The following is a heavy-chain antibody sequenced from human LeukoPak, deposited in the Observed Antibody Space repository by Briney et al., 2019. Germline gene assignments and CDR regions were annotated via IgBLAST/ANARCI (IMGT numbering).Heavy chain of an antibody. CDR1: GYTFTTYD. Sequence: ASVKVSCKASGYTFTTYDINWVRQATGQGLEWMGWMNPNSGNIGYAQKFQGRITMTRNTSISTAYMELSSLRSEDTAVYYCARGFGTYYYGSGSYFVPPDVWGKGTTVTISS. J-gene: IGHJ6*04. CDR3: ARGFGTYYYGSGSYFVPPDV. CDR2: MNPNSGNI. D-gene: IGHD3-10*01. V-gene: IGHV1-8*01.